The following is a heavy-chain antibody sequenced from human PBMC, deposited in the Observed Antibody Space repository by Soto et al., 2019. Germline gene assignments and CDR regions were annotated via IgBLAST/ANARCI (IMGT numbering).Heavy chain of an antibody. J-gene: IGHJ4*02. V-gene: IGHV1-69*13. CDR3: ARGAMANFDY. Sequence: SVKVSCKASGGTFSSQGIAWLRQAPGQGLEWMGGFIAMLGTPTYAKKVQGRATISADESLTSSYLELRSLRSEDTGVYFCARGAMANFDYWGQGTVVTVSS. CDR1: GGTFSSQG. CDR2: FIAMLGTP. D-gene: IGHD5-18*01.